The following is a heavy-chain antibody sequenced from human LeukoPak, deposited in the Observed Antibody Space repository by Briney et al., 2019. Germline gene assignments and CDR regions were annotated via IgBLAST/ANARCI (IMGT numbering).Heavy chain of an antibody. CDR2: INPSGGST. CDR3: ARGVHYDYWNGRVDY. D-gene: IGHD3-3*01. V-gene: IGHV1-46*01. CDR1: GYTFTSYY. Sequence: ASVKVSCKASGYTFTSYYMHWVRQAPGQGLEWMGIINPSGGSTSYAQKFQGRVTMTRDTSTSTVYMELNSLRAEDTAVYYCARGVHYDYWNGRVDYWGQGTLVTVSS. J-gene: IGHJ4*02.